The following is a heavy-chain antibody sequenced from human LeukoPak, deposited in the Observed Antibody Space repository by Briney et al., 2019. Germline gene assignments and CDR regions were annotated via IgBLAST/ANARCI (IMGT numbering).Heavy chain of an antibody. J-gene: IGHJ5*02. Sequence: SVKVSCKASGGTFSSYAISWVRQAPGQGLEWMGGIIPIFGTANYAQKFQGRVTITTDESTSTAYMELSSLRSEDTAVYYCARDLGRSTPGTTGWFDPWGQGTLVTVSS. CDR3: ARDLGRSTPGTTGWFDP. CDR2: IIPIFGTA. D-gene: IGHD1-1*01. V-gene: IGHV1-69*05. CDR1: GGTFSSYA.